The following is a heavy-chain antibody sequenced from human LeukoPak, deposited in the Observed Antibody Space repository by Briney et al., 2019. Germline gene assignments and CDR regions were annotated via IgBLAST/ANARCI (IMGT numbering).Heavy chain of an antibody. Sequence: HPGGSLRLSCAASGFTFSSYSMNWVRQAPGKGLEWVSYISSSSSTIYYADSVKGRFTISRDNAKNSLYLQMNSLRAEDTAVYYCAKDTYRKGRWLAIDYWGQGTLVTVSS. CDR1: GFTFSSYS. V-gene: IGHV3-48*01. CDR2: ISSSSSTI. CDR3: AKDTYRKGRWLAIDY. J-gene: IGHJ4*02. D-gene: IGHD5-24*01.